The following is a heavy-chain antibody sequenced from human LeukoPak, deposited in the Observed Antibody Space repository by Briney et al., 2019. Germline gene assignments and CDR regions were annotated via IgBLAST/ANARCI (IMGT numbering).Heavy chain of an antibody. CDR3: ARGGWDNFDY. V-gene: IGHV4-30-4*08. Sequence: PSETLSLTCNVSGGSITGDNYWTWIRQPPGKGLEWIGHTFHSGSTYYNPSLKSRLAVSVDTSKNLFSLRLSSMTAADTAVYYCARGGWDNFDYWGQGTLVTVSS. CDR1: GGSITGDNY. D-gene: IGHD6-19*01. J-gene: IGHJ4*02. CDR2: TFHSGST.